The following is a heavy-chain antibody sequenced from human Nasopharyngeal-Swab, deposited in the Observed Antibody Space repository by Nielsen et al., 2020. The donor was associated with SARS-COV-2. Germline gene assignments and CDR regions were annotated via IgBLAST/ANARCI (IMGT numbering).Heavy chain of an antibody. Sequence: SGPMLVKPTQTLTLTCTFSGFSLSTSGVGVGWIRQPPGKALEWLALIYWDDDKRYSPSLKSRLTITKDTSKNQVVLTMTNMDPVDTATYYCAHLYCSGGSCYSDWFDPWGQGTLVTVSS. CDR1: GFSLSTSGVG. V-gene: IGHV2-5*02. J-gene: IGHJ5*02. D-gene: IGHD2-15*01. CDR2: IYWDDDK. CDR3: AHLYCSGGSCYSDWFDP.